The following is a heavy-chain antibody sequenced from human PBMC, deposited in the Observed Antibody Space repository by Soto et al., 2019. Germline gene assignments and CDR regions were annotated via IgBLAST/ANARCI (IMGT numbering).Heavy chain of an antibody. D-gene: IGHD6-6*01. CDR1: NGYVGSITDY. CDR3: ARYGTSSGYLDC. V-gene: IGHV4-39*01. J-gene: IGHJ4*02. CDR2: ISYTGTT. Sequence: PSETMSLTSTVSNGYVGSITDYWAWIRQPPGKGLEWIGTISYTGTTYYKPSLKSRVTISIDTSKNQFSLKLNSVTTADTAVYYCARYGTSSGYLDCWGQGALVTVSS.